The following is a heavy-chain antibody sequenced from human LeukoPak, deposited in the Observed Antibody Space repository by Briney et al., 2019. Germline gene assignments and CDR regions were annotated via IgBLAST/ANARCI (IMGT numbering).Heavy chain of an antibody. J-gene: IGHJ4*02. D-gene: IGHD6-6*01. V-gene: IGHV3-7*03. CDR2: IKQDGSEK. Sequence: GGSLRLSRVTSGFTFSSYWMSWVRQAPGKGLEWVALIKQDGSEKYYVDSVKGRLTMSRDNAESSLYLQMNSLRVEDTAMYYCARYGQLGDWGRGTLVTVSS. CDR1: GFTFSSYW. CDR3: ARYGQLGD.